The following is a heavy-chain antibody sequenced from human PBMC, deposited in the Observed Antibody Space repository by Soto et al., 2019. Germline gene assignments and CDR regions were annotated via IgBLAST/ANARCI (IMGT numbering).Heavy chain of an antibody. CDR3: ASGVVGAKAPDY. CDR1: GGSINSNTYY. D-gene: IGHD2-15*01. Sequence: PSETLSLTCTVSGGSINSNTYYWGWIRQPPGKGLEWIGRIYYSGSTYYNPSLKSRVTISVDTSKNQFSLKLSSVTAADTSVYFCASGVVGAKAPDYWGQGTLAPVYS. J-gene: IGHJ4*02. V-gene: IGHV4-39*01. CDR2: IYYSGST.